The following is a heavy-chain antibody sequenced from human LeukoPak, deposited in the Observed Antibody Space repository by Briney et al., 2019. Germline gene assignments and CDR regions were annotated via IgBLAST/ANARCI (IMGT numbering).Heavy chain of an antibody. CDR3: ARMVGASTSWFDP. J-gene: IGHJ5*02. CDR1: GFTFSSYW. Sequence: GGSLRLSCAASGFTFSSYWMHWVRQAPGKGLVWVSRIDTDGSRTSYADSGKGRFTISRDNAKNRLYLQMNSLRGEDTAVYYCARMVGASTSWFDPWGQGTLVTVPS. V-gene: IGHV3-74*01. D-gene: IGHD1-26*01. CDR2: IDTDGSRT.